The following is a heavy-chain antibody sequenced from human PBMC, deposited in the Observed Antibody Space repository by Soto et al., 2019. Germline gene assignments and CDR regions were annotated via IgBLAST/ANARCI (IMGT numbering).Heavy chain of an antibody. V-gene: IGHV1-69*02. J-gene: IGHJ6*03. D-gene: IGHD3-3*01. CDR1: GGTFSSYT. Sequence: GASVKVSCKASGGTFSSYTISWVRQAPGQGLEWMGRIIPILGIANYAQKFQGRVTITADKSTSTAYMELSSLRSEDTAVYYCARGLPSTHTIFGVGYMDVWGKGTTVTVSS. CDR3: ARGLPSTHTIFGVGYMDV. CDR2: IIPILGIA.